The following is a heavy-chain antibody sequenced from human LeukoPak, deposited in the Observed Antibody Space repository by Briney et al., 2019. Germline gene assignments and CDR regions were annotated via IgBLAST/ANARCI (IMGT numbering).Heavy chain of an antibody. CDR2: INQDGSAR. CDR1: GFTFSNYW. V-gene: IGHV3-7*01. J-gene: IGHJ4*02. CDR3: ATVPRTDNDD. Sequence: QTGGSLRLSCADSGFTFSNYWMSWARQAPGKGLEWVATINQDGSARYYVDSVKGRFTISRDNAKNSLYLQMNSLRVEDTAMYFCATVPRTDNDDWGQGTLVTVSS.